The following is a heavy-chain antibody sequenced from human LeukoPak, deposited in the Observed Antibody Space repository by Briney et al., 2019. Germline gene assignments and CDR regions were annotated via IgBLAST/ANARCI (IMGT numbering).Heavy chain of an antibody. CDR3: ARAGSGHYTY. CDR1: GDSVSANSVT. D-gene: IGHD3-10*01. V-gene: IGHV6-1*01. CDR2: TYYRSKWFY. J-gene: IGHJ4*02. Sequence: SQTLSLTCVISGDSVSANSVTWHWIRQSPSSGLEWLGRTYYRSKWFYDFAPSVRSRITINADTSKNQFSLHLNSVTPEDTAVYYCARAGSGHYTYWGQVTLVTVSS.